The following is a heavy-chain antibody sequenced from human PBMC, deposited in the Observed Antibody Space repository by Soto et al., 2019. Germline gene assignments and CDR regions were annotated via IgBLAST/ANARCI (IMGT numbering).Heavy chain of an antibody. CDR1: GGSISSYY. CDR3: ARGVTMVRGVGLFYFDY. V-gene: IGHV4-59*12. J-gene: IGHJ4*02. CDR2: IYYSGST. Sequence: SETLSLTCTVSGGSISSYYWSWIRQPPGKGLEWIGYIYYSGSTNYNPSLKSRVTISVDTSKNKFSLKLSSVTAADTAVYYCARGVTMVRGVGLFYFDYWGQGTLVTVSS. D-gene: IGHD3-10*01.